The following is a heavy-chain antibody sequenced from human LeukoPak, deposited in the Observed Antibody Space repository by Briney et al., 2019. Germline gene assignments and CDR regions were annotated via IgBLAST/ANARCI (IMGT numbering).Heavy chain of an antibody. D-gene: IGHD3-10*01. CDR3: AKASLYGSGSYHFDY. V-gene: IGHV3-23*01. Sequence: PGGSLRPSCAASGFTFSSYAMSWVRQAPGKGLEWVSAISGSGGSTYYADSVKGRFTISRDNSKNTLYLQMNSLRAEDTAVYYCAKASLYGSGSYHFDYWGQGTLVTVSS. CDR1: GFTFSSYA. J-gene: IGHJ4*02. CDR2: ISGSGGST.